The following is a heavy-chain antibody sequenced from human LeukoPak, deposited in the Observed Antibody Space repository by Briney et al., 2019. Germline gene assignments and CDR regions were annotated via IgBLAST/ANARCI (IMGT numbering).Heavy chain of an antibody. CDR1: GGSISSSNW. D-gene: IGHD6-19*01. Sequence: ASETLSLTCAVSGGSISSSNWWSWVRQPPGKGLEWIGEIYHSGSTNYNPSLKSRVTISVDKSKNQFSLKLSSVTAADTAVYYCARALGSGWSQREWGQGTLVTVSS. CDR2: IYHSGST. V-gene: IGHV4-4*02. CDR3: ARALGSGWSQRE. J-gene: IGHJ4*02.